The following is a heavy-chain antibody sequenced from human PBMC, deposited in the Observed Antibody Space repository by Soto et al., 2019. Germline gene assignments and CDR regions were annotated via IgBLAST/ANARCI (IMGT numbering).Heavy chain of an antibody. V-gene: IGHV3-21*01. D-gene: IGHD3-22*01. Sequence: GGSLRLSCAASGFSFSGYNMNWVRQAPGKGLEWVSSISGDSNYIYYADSVQGRFTISRDNAKNSVYLQMNSLRAEDTAVYYCARVVYFDRSAYGLWGQGTMVTVSS. CDR3: ARVVYFDRSAYGL. CDR2: ISGDSNYI. CDR1: GFSFSGYN. J-gene: IGHJ3*01.